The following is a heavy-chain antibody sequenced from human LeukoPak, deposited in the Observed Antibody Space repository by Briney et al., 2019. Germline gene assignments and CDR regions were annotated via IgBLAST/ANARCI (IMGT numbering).Heavy chain of an antibody. Sequence: PSETLSLTCAVSGGSISSSNWWSWVRQPPGKGLEWIGEIYHSGSTNYNPSLKSRVTISVDKSKNQFSLKLSSVTAADTAVYYCARDHRYDHRKQTWNWFDPWGQGTLVTVSS. CDR1: GGSISSSNW. D-gene: IGHD3-22*01. J-gene: IGHJ5*02. CDR3: ARDHRYDHRKQTWNWFDP. V-gene: IGHV4-4*02. CDR2: IYHSGST.